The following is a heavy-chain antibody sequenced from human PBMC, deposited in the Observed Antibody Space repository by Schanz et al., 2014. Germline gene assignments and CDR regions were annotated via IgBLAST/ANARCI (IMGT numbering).Heavy chain of an antibody. Sequence: VQLVESGGGVVQPGRSLRLSCAVSGFTLSDYYISWVRQSPGKGLEWVSVIYGSETTNYADSVRGRFTISRDTSKSTVSLQMNSLRVEDTAVYYCARDLGRGNSPFDYWGQGTLVTVS. V-gene: IGHV3-66*01. J-gene: IGHJ4*02. D-gene: IGHD2-21*01. CDR2: IYGSETT. CDR3: ARDLGRGNSPFDY. CDR1: GFTLSDYY.